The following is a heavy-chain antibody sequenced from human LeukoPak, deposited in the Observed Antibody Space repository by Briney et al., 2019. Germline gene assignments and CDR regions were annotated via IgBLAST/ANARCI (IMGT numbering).Heavy chain of an antibody. CDR1: GFTFSSYS. CDR2: ISSSSSYI. D-gene: IGHD4-17*01. CDR3: ARDVGGDYALALDY. V-gene: IGHV3-21*01. Sequence: GGSLRLSCAASGFTFSSYSMNWVRQAPGKGLEWVSSISSSSSYIYYADSVKGRFTISRDNAKNSLYLQMNGLRAEDTAVYYCARDVGGDYALALDYWGQGTLVTVSS. J-gene: IGHJ4*02.